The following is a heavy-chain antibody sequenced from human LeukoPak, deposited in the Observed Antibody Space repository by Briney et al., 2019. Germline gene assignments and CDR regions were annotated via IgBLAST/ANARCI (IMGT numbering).Heavy chain of an antibody. CDR1: GGSISSYY. CDR3: ARQGYSAYEILDY. Sequence: PSETLSLTCTVSGGSISSYYRSWIRQPPGKGLEWIGYIYYSGSTNYSPSLKSRVTISVDTSKSQFSLKLSSVTAADTAVYYCARQGYSAYEILDYWGQGTLVTVSS. CDR2: IYYSGST. D-gene: IGHD5-12*01. V-gene: IGHV4-59*08. J-gene: IGHJ4*02.